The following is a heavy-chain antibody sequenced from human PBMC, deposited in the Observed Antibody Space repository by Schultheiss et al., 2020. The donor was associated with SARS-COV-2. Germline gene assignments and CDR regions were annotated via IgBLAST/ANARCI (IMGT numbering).Heavy chain of an antibody. CDR1: GFTFSSYG. D-gene: IGHD2-2*01. J-gene: IGHJ4*02. CDR3: AKDGCSSTSCYLGY. CDR2: ISSSGSTI. Sequence: GESMKISCAASGFTFSSYGMHWVRQAPGKGLEWVSYISSSGSTIYYADSVKGRFTISRDNAKNSLYLQMNSLRAEDTALYYCAKDGCSSTSCYLGYWGQGTLVTVSS. V-gene: IGHV3-48*04.